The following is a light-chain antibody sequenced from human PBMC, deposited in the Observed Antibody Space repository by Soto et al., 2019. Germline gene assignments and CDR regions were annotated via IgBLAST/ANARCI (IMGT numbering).Light chain of an antibody. CDR1: QSISSW. CDR2: KAS. V-gene: IGKV1-5*03. CDR3: QQYANYPRT. J-gene: IGKJ1*01. Sequence: DIQMTQSPSTLSASVGDRVTITCRASQSISSWLAWYQQKPGKAPNLLIYKASSLESGVPSRFSGSGSGAEFTLTISSLQPDDFATYYCQQYANYPRTFDQGTRVEI.